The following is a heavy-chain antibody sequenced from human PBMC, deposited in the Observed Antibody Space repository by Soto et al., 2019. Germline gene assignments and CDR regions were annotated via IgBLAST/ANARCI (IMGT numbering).Heavy chain of an antibody. V-gene: IGHV3-7*01. CDR2: IKQDGSEK. CDR3: ARDLTYYDSPFSWFDP. CDR1: GFTFSSYW. D-gene: IGHD3-22*01. Sequence: VGSLRLSCAASGFTFSSYWMSWVRQAPGKGLEWVANIKQDGSEKYYVDSVKGRFTISRDNAKNSLYLQMNSLRAEDTAVYYCARDLTYYDSPFSWFDPWGQGTLVTVSS. J-gene: IGHJ5*02.